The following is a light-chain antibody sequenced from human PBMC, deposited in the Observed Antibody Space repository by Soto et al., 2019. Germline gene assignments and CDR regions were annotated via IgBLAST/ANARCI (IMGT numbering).Light chain of an antibody. CDR2: GGS. CDR3: QQRSNWPPIT. CDR1: QTVSSYY. V-gene: IGKV3D-20*02. J-gene: IGKJ5*01. Sequence: EIVLTQSPGTLSLSPGERATLSCRASQTVSSYYLAWYQQKPGQAPRLLIYGGSSRATGIPDRFSGSGSGTDFTLTISRLEPEDFAVYYCQQRSNWPPITFGQGTRLEIK.